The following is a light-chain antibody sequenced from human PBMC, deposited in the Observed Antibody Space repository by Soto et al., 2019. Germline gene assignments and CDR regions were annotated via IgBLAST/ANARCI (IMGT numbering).Light chain of an antibody. Sequence: IQVTQSPSSVSASVGDRVTITCRASQPISSWLAWYQQKPGQPPNLLIYSASTLRSGVPSRFSGSESGTPFTLTITNLQPEDFATYYCQQASSFPLTFGGGTKVEVK. J-gene: IGKJ4*01. CDR2: SAS. V-gene: IGKV1-12*01. CDR3: QQASSFPLT. CDR1: QPISSW.